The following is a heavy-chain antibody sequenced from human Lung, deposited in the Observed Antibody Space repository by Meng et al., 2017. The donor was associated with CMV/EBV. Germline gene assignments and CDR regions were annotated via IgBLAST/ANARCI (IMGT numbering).Heavy chain of an antibody. CDR2: IRSKASNYAT. J-gene: IGHJ4*02. CDR3: CRPTAVASSPTDY. V-gene: IGHV3-73*01. Sequence: GGSXRLXCAASGFTFSDSAMYWVRQASGKGLEWVGRIRSKASNYATTYAASVEGGFTISRDDSKNMVYLEMNSLKIEDTALYYCCRPTAVASSPTDYWGQGTXVTVAS. CDR1: GFTFSDSA. D-gene: IGHD6-19*01.